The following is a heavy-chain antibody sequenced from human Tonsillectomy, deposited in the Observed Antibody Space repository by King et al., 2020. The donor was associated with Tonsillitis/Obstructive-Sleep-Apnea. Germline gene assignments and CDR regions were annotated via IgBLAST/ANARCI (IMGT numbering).Heavy chain of an antibody. V-gene: IGHV5-51*01. CDR2: IYPGDSDT. CDR3: ARRGGRDAYGDYSHFEH. D-gene: IGHD4-17*01. J-gene: IGHJ4*02. CDR1: GYSFTSYW. Sequence: VQLVQSGAEVKKPGESLKISCKGSGYSFTSYWIGWVRQMPGKGLEWMGIIYPGDSDTRYSPSFQGQVTISADKSLSTAYLQWSSLKASDTAKYYCARRGGRDAYGDYSHFEHWGQGTLVTVSS.